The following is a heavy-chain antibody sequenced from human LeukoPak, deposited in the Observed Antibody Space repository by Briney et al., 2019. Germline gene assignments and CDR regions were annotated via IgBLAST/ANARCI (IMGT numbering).Heavy chain of an antibody. CDR2: IKHDGSDH. D-gene: IGHD3-9*01. CDR3: VRHPGSYNVLTGYSYYFDY. J-gene: IGHJ4*02. V-gene: IGHV3-7*01. CDR1: RFTFGSYW. Sequence: GGSLRLSCVGSRFTFGSYWMSWVRQAPGKGLEWVANIKHDGSDHYYADSVAGRFTISRDNAKNSLYLEMSSLRAEDAAVYFCVRHPGSYNVLTGYSYYFDYWGQGTLVTVSS.